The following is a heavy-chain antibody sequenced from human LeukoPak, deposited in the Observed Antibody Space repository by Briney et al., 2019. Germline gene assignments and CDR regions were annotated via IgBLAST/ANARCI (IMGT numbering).Heavy chain of an antibody. CDR2: ISDDGYTT. Sequence: GGSLRLSCVASGFTFSRSPMTWVRQGPGKGLEWVSSISDDGYTTYYADSVKGRFTISRDNAKNSLYLQMNSLTAEDTAVHYCVRAHHPGGWFDPWGQGTLVTVSS. V-gene: IGHV3-23*01. D-gene: IGHD3-10*01. CDR1: GFTFSRSP. J-gene: IGHJ5*02. CDR3: VRAHHPGGWFDP.